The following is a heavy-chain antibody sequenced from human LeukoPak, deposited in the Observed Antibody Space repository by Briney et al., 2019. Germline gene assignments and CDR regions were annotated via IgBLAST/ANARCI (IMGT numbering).Heavy chain of an antibody. Sequence: PSETLSLTCTVSGGSISSSSYYWGWIRQSPGKGLEWIGSIYYSGSTYYNPSLKSRVTISVDTSKNQFSLKLSSVTAADTAVYYCARVSRDVVVTATLDYWGQGTLVTVSS. CDR1: GGSISSSSYY. CDR3: ARVSRDVVVTATLDY. D-gene: IGHD2-21*02. J-gene: IGHJ4*02. CDR2: IYYSGST. V-gene: IGHV4-39*07.